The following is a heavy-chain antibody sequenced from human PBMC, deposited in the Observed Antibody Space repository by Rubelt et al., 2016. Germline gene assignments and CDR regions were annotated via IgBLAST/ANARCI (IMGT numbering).Heavy chain of an antibody. D-gene: IGHD6-13*01. CDR2: INTNTGNP. V-gene: IGHV7-4-1*02. CDR1: GYTFTSYA. J-gene: IGHJ4*02. CDR3: ARVIAAAGRDGNYFDY. Sequence: QVQLVQSGSELKKPGASVKVSCKASGYTFTSYAMNWVRQAPGQGLEWMGWINTNTGNPTYAQGFTGRFVFSVDTSVSTAYLQISGLKAEDTAVYYCARVIAAAGRDGNYFDYWGQGTLVTVSS.